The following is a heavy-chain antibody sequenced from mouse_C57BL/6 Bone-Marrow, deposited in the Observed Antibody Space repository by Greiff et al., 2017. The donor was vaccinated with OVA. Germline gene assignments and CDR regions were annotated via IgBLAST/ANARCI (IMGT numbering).Heavy chain of an antibody. CDR2: IYPGSGST. D-gene: IGHD2-4*01. J-gene: IGHJ2*01. V-gene: IGHV1-55*01. CDR1: GYTFTSYW. Sequence: QVQLQQPGAELVKPGASVKMSCKASGYTFTSYWITWVKQRPGQGLEWIGDIYPGSGSTNYNEKFKSKATLTVDTSSSTAYMQLSSLTSEDSAVYYCARMIYYDYDLDYWGQGTTLTGSS. CDR3: ARMIYYDYDLDY.